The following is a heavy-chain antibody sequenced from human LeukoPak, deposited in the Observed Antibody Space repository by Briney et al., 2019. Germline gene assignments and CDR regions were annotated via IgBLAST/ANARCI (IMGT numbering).Heavy chain of an antibody. D-gene: IGHD3-22*01. CDR3: ARGSHYDSSGSLFDY. J-gene: IGHJ4*02. CDR2: IIPIFGTA. Sequence: SVKVSCEASGGTFSSYAISWVRQAPGQGLEWMGGIIPIFGTANYAQKFQGRVTITTDESTSTAYMELSSLRSEDTAVYYCARGSHYDSSGSLFDYWGQGTLVTVSS. CDR1: GGTFSSYA. V-gene: IGHV1-69*05.